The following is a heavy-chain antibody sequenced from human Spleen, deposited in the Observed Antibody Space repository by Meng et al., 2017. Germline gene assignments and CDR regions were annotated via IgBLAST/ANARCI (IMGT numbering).Heavy chain of an antibody. J-gene: IGHJ4*02. CDR3: ARATAAGFDY. CDR2: IYRSGST. V-gene: IGHV4-61*01. CDR1: GDSVSSGSNY. Sequence: HVQLQESGPGLVRPSETLSLTCTVSGDSVSSGSNYWTWIRQPPGKGLEWIGYIYRSGSTNYNPSLKSRVTMSVDTSKNQFSLKLSSVTAADTAVYYCARATAAGFDYWGQGTLVTVSS. D-gene: IGHD6-13*01.